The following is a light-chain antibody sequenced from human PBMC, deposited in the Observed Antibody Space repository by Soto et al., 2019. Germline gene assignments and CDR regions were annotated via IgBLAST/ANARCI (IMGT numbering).Light chain of an antibody. J-gene: IGKJ1*01. CDR3: KQYGSSPGT. Sequence: EIVLTQSPGTLSLSPGERATLSCRASQSVRDRYLAWYQQKPGQAPSLLIYDTYTRATGVHDRFSGSGSGTDFALTIRRVEPEDFAIYFCKQYGSSPGTFGRGTKVDIK. CDR1: QSVRDRY. CDR2: DTY. V-gene: IGKV3-20*01.